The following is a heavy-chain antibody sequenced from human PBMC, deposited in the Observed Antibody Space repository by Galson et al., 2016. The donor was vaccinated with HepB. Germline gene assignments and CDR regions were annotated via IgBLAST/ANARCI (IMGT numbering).Heavy chain of an antibody. D-gene: IGHD5-24*01. Sequence: SLRLSCAASGFTFSSYWMTWVRQAPGKGLEWVANINEVGSEKYYVDSVKGRFTISRDNANNSLYLQMNSLRGEDTALYYCASGRGLHGYWGQGTLVTVSS. CDR1: GFTFSSYW. CDR2: INEVGSEK. V-gene: IGHV3-7*02. CDR3: ASGRGLHGY. J-gene: IGHJ4*02.